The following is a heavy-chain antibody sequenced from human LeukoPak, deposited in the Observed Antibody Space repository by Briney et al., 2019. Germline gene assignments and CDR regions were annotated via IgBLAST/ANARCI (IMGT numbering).Heavy chain of an antibody. D-gene: IGHD3-3*01. J-gene: IGHJ6*02. CDR1: GYTFTSYD. CDR3: ARGRYDFWSGYSSLANYYYYGMDV. Sequence: APVKVSCKASGYTFTSYDINWVRQATGQGLEWMGWMNPNSGNTGYAQKFQGRVTMTRNTSISTAYMELSSLRSEDTAVYYCARGRYDFWSGYSSLANYYYYGMDVWGQGTTVTVSS. V-gene: IGHV1-8*01. CDR2: MNPNSGNT.